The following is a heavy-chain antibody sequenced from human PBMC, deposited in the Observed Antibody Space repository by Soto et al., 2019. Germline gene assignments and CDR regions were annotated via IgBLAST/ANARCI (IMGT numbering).Heavy chain of an antibody. CDR2: ISYDGSNK. V-gene: IGHV3-30*18. CDR1: GFTFSSYG. J-gene: IGHJ4*02. CDR3: AKGAVAGSSPPGHYFDY. Sequence: QVQLVESGGGVVQPGRSLRLSCAASGFTFSSYGMHWVRQAPGKGLEWVAVISYDGSNKYYADSVKGRFTISRDNSKNTLYLQMNSLRAEDTAVYYCAKGAVAGSSPPGHYFDYWGQGTLVTVSS. D-gene: IGHD6-19*01.